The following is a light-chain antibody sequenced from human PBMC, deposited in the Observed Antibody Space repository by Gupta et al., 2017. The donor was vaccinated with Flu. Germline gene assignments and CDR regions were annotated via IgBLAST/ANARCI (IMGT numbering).Light chain of an antibody. Sequence: TVRITCECDSIRKCYESCCQQHPEHAPSLIIYDKNIRLSGSTERFSGSNSGNTAAVTITEAPAEDEAAYYFNSQDSTDNNQVVFGGGTKLTVL. V-gene: IGLV3-19*01. CDR2: DKN. J-gene: IGLJ2*01. CDR3: NSQDSTDNNQVV. CDR1: SIRKCY.